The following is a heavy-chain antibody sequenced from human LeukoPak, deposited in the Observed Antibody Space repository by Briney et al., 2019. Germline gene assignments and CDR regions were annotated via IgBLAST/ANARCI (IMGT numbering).Heavy chain of an antibody. CDR1: GGSISSYY. V-gene: IGHV4-59*01. CDR2: IYYSGST. Sequence: SETLSLTCTVSGGSISSYYWSWIRQPPGKGLEWIGYIYYSGSTNYNPSLKSRVTISVDTSKNQFSLKLSSVTAADTDVYYCARGTNYYGSGSYSNKHNWFDPWGQGTLVTVSS. J-gene: IGHJ5*02. CDR3: ARGTNYYGSGSYSNKHNWFDP. D-gene: IGHD3-10*01.